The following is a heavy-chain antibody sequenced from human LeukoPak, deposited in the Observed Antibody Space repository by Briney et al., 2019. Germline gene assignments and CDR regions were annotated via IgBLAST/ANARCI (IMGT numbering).Heavy chain of an antibody. J-gene: IGHJ3*02. V-gene: IGHV4-59*01. CDR3: AREGIAAARNAFDI. CDR2: IYYSGST. D-gene: IGHD6-13*01. CDR1: GGSISSYY. Sequence: SETLSLTCTVSGGSISSYYWSWIRQPPGKGLEWIGYIYYSGSTNYNPTLKSRVTISVDTSKNQFSLKLSSVTAADTAVYYCAREGIAAARNAFDIWGQGTMVTVSS.